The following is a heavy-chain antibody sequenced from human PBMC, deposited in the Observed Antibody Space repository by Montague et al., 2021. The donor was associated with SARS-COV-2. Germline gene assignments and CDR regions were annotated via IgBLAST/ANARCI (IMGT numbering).Heavy chain of an antibody. CDR1: GGSISSSNW. CDR2: IYHSGST. V-gene: IGHV4-4*02. Sequence: SETQSLTCAVSGGSISSSNWWSWVRQPPGKGLEWIGEIYHSGSTNYNPSLKSRVTISVDKSKNQFSLKLSSVTAADTAVYYCAREWVSYYDSSGYGAAFDIWGQGTMVTVSS. J-gene: IGHJ3*02. D-gene: IGHD3-22*01. CDR3: AREWVSYYDSSGYGAAFDI.